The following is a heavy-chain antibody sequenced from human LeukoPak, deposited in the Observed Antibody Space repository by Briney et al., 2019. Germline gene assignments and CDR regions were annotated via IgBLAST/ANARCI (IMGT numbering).Heavy chain of an antibody. CDR1: GGSFSGYY. Sequence: SETLSLTCAVYGGSFSGYYWSWIRQPPGKGLEWIGEINHSGSTNYNPSLKSRVTISVDTSKNQFSLKLSSVTAADTAVYYCARSFDWLSQAFDIWGQGTMVTVSS. CDR3: ARSFDWLSQAFDI. D-gene: IGHD3-9*01. J-gene: IGHJ3*02. V-gene: IGHV4-34*01. CDR2: INHSGST.